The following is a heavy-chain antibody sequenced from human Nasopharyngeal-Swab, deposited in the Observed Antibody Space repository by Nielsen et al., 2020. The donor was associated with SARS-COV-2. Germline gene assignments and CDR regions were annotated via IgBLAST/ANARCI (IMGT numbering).Heavy chain of an antibody. CDR2: IYYSGST. CDR1: GGSISSSSYY. J-gene: IGHJ5*02. CDR3: ASNYYDSSGYYFWFDP. V-gene: IGHV4-39*01. D-gene: IGHD3-22*01. Sequence: SETLSLTCTVSGGSISSSSYYWGWIRQPPGKELEWIGSIYYSGSTYYSPSLKSRVTISVDTSKNQFSLKLSSVTAADTAVYYCASNYYDSSGYYFWFDPWGQGTLVTVSS.